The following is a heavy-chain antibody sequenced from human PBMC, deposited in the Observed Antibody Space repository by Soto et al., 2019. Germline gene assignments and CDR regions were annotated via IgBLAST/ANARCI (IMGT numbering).Heavy chain of an antibody. CDR1: GFTFSSYA. D-gene: IGHD6-19*01. Sequence: GGSLRLSCAAAGFTFSSYAMSWVRQAPGKGLDWVSAISGGGGSTYYADSVKGRFTISRDNSKNTLYPQMNSLRAEDTAVYYCAIPTGLTVTGPDYWGQGTLVTVSS. J-gene: IGHJ4*02. CDR3: AIPTGLTVTGPDY. V-gene: IGHV3-23*01. CDR2: ISGGGGST.